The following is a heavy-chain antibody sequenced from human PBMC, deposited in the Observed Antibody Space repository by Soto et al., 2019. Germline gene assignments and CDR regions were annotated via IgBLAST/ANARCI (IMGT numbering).Heavy chain of an antibody. V-gene: IGHV4-4*07. CDR1: GGCLSCYN. Sequence: KTVSLNCIVSGGCLSCYNWSGIRQPSGKGLEYIGRIYSSGSTNFSPSLKSRVAMSVVTSQNQISLTLTSVTAADTAVYYCARVQYSSGSYRCFDPWGQGTPVTVYS. CDR3: ARVQYSSGSYRCFDP. CDR2: IYSSGST. D-gene: IGHD6-19*01. J-gene: IGHJ5*02.